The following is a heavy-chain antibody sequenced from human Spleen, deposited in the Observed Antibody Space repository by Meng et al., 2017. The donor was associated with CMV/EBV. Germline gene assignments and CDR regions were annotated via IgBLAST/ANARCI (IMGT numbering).Heavy chain of an antibody. CDR1: GGSISSYY. Sequence: GSLRLSCTVSGGSISSYYWSWIRQPPGKGLEWIGYIYYSGSTNYNPSLKSRVTISVDTSKNQFSLKLSSVTAADTAVYYCARGGVITQYFDYWGQGTLVTVSS. V-gene: IGHV4-59*01. CDR2: IYYSGST. D-gene: IGHD3-3*01. CDR3: ARGGVITQYFDY. J-gene: IGHJ4*02.